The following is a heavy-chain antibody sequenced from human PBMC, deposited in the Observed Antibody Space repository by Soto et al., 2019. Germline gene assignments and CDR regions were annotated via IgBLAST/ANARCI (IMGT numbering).Heavy chain of an antibody. D-gene: IGHD2-15*01. V-gene: IGHV3-21*01. J-gene: IGHJ4*02. CDR1: GFTVRNYE. CDR3: ARVAIYCRGAGCFSV. CDR2: ISSDVSYI. Sequence: PXECLRLSCAASGFTVRNYEVNRVRQAPGKGLEWLSSISSDVSYIYYAASLMGRFTISRDNARNSLSLQMNGLRVEDTATYYCARVAIYCRGAGCFSVWGQGTVVTVSS.